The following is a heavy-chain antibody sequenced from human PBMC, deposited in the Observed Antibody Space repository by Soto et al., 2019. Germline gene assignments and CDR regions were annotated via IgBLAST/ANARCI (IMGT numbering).Heavy chain of an antibody. V-gene: IGHV3-23*01. CDR1: GFTFSSYA. CDR2: INGSGGST. Sequence: EVQLLESGGGLVQPGGSLRLSCAASGFTFSSYAMSWVRQAPGKGLEWVSAINGSGGSTYYADYVKGRFTTSRDNSKNTLYLQMNSLRAEDTAVYYCATVRYDVCSGYYTGGFEYWGQGTLVTVSS. D-gene: IGHD3-3*01. J-gene: IGHJ4*02. CDR3: ATVRYDVCSGYYTGGFEY.